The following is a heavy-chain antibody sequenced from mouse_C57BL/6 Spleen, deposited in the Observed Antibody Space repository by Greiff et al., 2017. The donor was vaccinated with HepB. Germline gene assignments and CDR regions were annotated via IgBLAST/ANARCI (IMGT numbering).Heavy chain of an antibody. D-gene: IGHD2-4*01. V-gene: IGHV10-1*01. CDR3: VRAYDYLYYYAMDY. CDR2: IRSKSNNYAT. J-gene: IGHJ4*01. CDR1: GFSFNTYA. Sequence: GGGLVQPKGSLKLSCAASGFSFNTYAMNWVRQAPGKGLEWVARIRSKSNNYATYYADSVKDRFTISRDDSESMLYLQMNNLKTEDTAMYYCVRAYDYLYYYAMDYWGQGTSVTVSS.